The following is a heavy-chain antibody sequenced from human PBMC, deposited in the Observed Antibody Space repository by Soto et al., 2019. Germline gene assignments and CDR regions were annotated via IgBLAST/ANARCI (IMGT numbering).Heavy chain of an antibody. Sequence: SLRLSCAASGFTFSSYAMRWVRQAPGKGLEWVAVISYDGRNKYYADSVKGRFTISRDNSQNTLYLQMYSPSDEDTAVYYCAREGGNYTFWSGQLTFDPWGQGTLVTVPQ. V-gene: IGHV3-30*04. CDR2: ISYDGRNK. CDR3: AREGGNYTFWSGQLTFDP. D-gene: IGHD3-3*01. CDR1: GFTFSSYA. J-gene: IGHJ5*02.